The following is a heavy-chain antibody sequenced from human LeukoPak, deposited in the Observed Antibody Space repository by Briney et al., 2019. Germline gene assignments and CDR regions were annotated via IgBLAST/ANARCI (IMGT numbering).Heavy chain of an antibody. J-gene: IGHJ5*02. D-gene: IGHD1-26*01. CDR3: ARGYSGSRVWFDP. V-gene: IGHV4-34*01. Sequence: PSETLSLTCAVYGGSFSGYYWSWIRQPPGKGLEWIREINHSGSTNYNPSLKSRVTMSLDTSKNQLSLNLTSVTAADTAVYYCARGYSGSRVWFDPWGQGTLVTVSS. CDR2: INHSGST. CDR1: GGSFSGYY.